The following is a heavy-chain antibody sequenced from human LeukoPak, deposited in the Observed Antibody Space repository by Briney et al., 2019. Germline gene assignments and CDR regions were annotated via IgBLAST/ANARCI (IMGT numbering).Heavy chain of an antibody. V-gene: IGHV1-69*13. J-gene: IGHJ3*02. CDR1: GTTFGFSA. CDR2: SIPIFSRA. CDR3: ARVGPPRRDHYYPSSGDYLPVFEI. Sequence: GASVKVSCKVSGTTFGFSAISWVRQAPGQGLEWMGGSIPIFSRADYAQRFQDRITITWDESTGTDYMELRSLTFDGTAVYYCARVGPPRRDHYYPSSGDYLPVFEIWGHGTMVTLSS. D-gene: IGHD3-22*01.